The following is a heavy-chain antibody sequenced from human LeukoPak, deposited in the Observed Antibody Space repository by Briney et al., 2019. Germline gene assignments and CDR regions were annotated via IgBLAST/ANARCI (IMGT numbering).Heavy chain of an antibody. V-gene: IGHV3-7*01. CDR3: ARDQWWQFIAVAITSYFDR. D-gene: IGHD6-19*01. CDR2: IKPDGNEK. Sequence: GGSLRLSCAASGFRFSDYWMSWVRQAPGKGLEWVANIKPDGNEKHYVDSVKGRFTISRDNAKNSLYLQMNSLRAEDTAVYYCARDQWWQFIAVAITSYFDRWDQGSLVTVSS. CDR1: GFRFSDYW. J-gene: IGHJ4*02.